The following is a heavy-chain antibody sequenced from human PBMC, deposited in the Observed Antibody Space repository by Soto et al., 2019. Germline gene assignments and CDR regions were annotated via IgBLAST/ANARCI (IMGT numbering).Heavy chain of an antibody. J-gene: IGHJ4*02. D-gene: IGHD6-19*01. Sequence: SETLSLTCTVSGGSISSSSYYWDWIRQPPGKGLEWIGSIYYSGSTYYNPSLKSRVTISVDTSKNQFSLKLSSVTAADTAVYYCARHHSYAGGSGWYYFDYWGQGTLVTVSS. CDR2: IYYSGST. CDR3: ARHHSYAGGSGWYYFDY. CDR1: GGSISSSSYY. V-gene: IGHV4-39*01.